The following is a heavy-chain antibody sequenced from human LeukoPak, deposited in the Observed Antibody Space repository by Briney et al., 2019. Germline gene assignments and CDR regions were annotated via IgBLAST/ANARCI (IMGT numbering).Heavy chain of an antibody. V-gene: IGHV3-23*01. Sequence: PGGSLRLSCAASGFTFSSYAMSWVRQAPGKGLEWVSAISGSGGSTYYADSVKGRFTISRDNSKNTLYLQMNNLRAEDTAVYYCAKGSDYGDYYFDYWGQGTLVTVSS. CDR3: AKGSDYGDYYFDY. CDR1: GFTFSSYA. D-gene: IGHD4-17*01. CDR2: ISGSGGST. J-gene: IGHJ4*02.